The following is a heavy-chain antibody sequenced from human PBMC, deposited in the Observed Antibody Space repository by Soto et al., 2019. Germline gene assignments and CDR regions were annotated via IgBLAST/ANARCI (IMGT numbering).Heavy chain of an antibody. CDR1: GGSISSSSYY. CDR3: ARPQDYSGRTYWYFDL. D-gene: IGHD6-19*01. J-gene: IGHJ2*01. Sequence: QLQLQESGPGLVKPSETLSLTCTVSGGSISSSSYYWGWIRQPPGKGLEWIGSIYYSGSTYYNPSPKSRVTISVDTSKNQFSLKLSSVTAADTAVYYCARPQDYSGRTYWYFDLWGRGTLVTVSS. CDR2: IYYSGST. V-gene: IGHV4-39*01.